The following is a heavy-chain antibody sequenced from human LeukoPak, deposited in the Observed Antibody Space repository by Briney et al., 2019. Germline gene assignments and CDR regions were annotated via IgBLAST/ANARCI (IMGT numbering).Heavy chain of an antibody. D-gene: IGHD2-8*02. CDR3: ARDGWHHDDYWWLDV. CDR1: GFTFSSYA. V-gene: IGHV3-23*01. Sequence: GGSLRLSCAASGFTFSSYAMSWVRQAPGKGLEWVSAISGSGGSTYYADSVKGRFTISRDNSKNTLYLQMNSLRAEDTAVYYCARDGWHHDDYWWLDVWGQGITVTVSS. CDR2: ISGSGGST. J-gene: IGHJ6*02.